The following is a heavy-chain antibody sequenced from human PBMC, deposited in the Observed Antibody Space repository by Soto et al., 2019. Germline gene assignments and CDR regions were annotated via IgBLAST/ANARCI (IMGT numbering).Heavy chain of an antibody. D-gene: IGHD3-3*01. CDR3: ARGEEMTAVTILEY. J-gene: IGHJ4*02. V-gene: IGHV1-69*01. Sequence: QVQLEQSGPEVKRPGTSVKVSCKASGGAFGRYSVSWVRQAPGQGLEWIGGVIPVFNTSNYSLKFQGRVAIFADLSTSSVYMELRSLRSEDTARYYFARGEEMTAVTILEYWGKETLVPAS. CDR2: VIPVFNTS. CDR1: GGAFGRYS.